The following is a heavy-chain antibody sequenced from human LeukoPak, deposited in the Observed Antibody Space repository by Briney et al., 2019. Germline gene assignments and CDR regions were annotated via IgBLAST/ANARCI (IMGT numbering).Heavy chain of an antibody. D-gene: IGHD6-13*01. CDR2: IYNSGIT. J-gene: IGHJ4*02. CDR3: ARYSSSPPLFDY. V-gene: IGHV4-4*09. Sequence: SETLSLTCTVFGGSISSYYWSWIRKPPGKGLEWIGYIYNSGITNKNPSLKSRVTISGDTSKNQFSLKLSSVTAADTAVYYCARYSSSPPLFDYWGQGTLVTVSS. CDR1: GGSISSYY.